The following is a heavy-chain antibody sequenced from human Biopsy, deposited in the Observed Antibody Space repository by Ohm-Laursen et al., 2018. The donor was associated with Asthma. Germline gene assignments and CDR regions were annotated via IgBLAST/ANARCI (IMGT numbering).Heavy chain of an antibody. CDR3: ARGDSSNWSHYYFDY. V-gene: IGHV3-53*01. CDR2: IYSGGTS. J-gene: IGHJ4*02. D-gene: IGHD3-22*01. CDR1: GFAVSRDH. Sequence: PRLSCAASGFAVSRDHMFWARQAPGKGLEWVSVIYSGGTSHTADSVRGRFTISRDYSKNTLYLQMHSLRAEDTAVYYCARGDSSNWSHYYFDYWGQGTLVTVSS.